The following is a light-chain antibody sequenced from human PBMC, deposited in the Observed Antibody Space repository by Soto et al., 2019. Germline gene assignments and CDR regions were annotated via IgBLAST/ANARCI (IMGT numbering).Light chain of an antibody. V-gene: IGLV2-8*01. CDR2: EVS. CDR1: SSDVGGYNY. J-gene: IGLJ1*01. Sequence: QSALTQPPSASGSPGQSVTISCTGTSSDVGGYNYVSWYQQHPGKAPKLMIYEVSKRPSRVPDRFSGSKSGNTASLTVSGLQVEDEADYYCSSYAGSNNYVFGTGTKVTVL. CDR3: SSYAGSNNYV.